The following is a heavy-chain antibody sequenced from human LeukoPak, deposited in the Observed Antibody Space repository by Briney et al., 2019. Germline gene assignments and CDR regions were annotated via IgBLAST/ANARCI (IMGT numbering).Heavy chain of an antibody. D-gene: IGHD5-18*01. J-gene: IGHJ6*02. Sequence: SETLSLTCAVYGGSFSGYYWSWIRQPPGKGLEWIGESNHSGSTNYNPSHKSRVTISVDTSKNQFSLKLSSVTAADTAVYYCARGSTKIRGYSYGLSYYYYGMDVWGQGTTVTVSS. CDR2: SNHSGST. V-gene: IGHV4-34*01. CDR3: ARGSTKIRGYSYGLSYYYYGMDV. CDR1: GGSFSGYY.